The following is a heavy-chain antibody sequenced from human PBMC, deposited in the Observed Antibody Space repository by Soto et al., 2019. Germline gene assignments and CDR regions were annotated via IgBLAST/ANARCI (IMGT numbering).Heavy chain of an antibody. V-gene: IGHV3-21*01. D-gene: IGHD3-22*01. CDR3: ARDGTAHYYDSSGPRDY. Sequence: GGSLRLSCAASGFTFSSYSMNWVRQAPGKGLEWVSSISSSSSYIYYADSVKGRFTISRDNAKNSLYLQMNSLRAEDTAVYYCARDGTAHYYDSSGPRDYWGQGTMVTVYS. CDR1: GFTFSSYS. J-gene: IGHJ4*02. CDR2: ISSSSSYI.